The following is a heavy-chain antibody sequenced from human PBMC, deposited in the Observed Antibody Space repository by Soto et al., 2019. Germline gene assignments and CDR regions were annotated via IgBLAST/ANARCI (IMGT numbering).Heavy chain of an antibody. CDR2: IYYSGST. V-gene: IGHV4-59*01. J-gene: IGHJ6*02. CDR1: GGSISSYY. D-gene: IGHD7-27*01. Sequence: SETLSLTCTVSGGSISSYYWSWIRQPPGKGLEWIGYIYYSGSTNYNPSLTSRVTISVDTSKNQFSLKLSSVTAADTAVYYCAKSQSPGYYGMDVWGQGTTVTVSS. CDR3: AKSQSPGYYGMDV.